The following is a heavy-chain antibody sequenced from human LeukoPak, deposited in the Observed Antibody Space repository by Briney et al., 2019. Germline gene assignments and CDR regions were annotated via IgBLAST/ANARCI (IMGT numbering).Heavy chain of an antibody. J-gene: IGHJ5*02. Sequence: PSEALALTCAVSGDSISNSDYYWGWIRQSPGEGLEWITLINYSGHTFYNPSLRSRVTISVDMPKNQFSLNLNSVTAADTAVYYCARRRKDLNWFDPWGQGTLVTVSS. V-gene: IGHV4-39*01. CDR1: GDSISNSDYY. CDR3: ARRRKDLNWFDP. CDR2: INYSGHT.